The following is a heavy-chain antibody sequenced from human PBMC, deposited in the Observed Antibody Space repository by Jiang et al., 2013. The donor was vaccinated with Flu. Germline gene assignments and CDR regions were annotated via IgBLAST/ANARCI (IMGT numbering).Heavy chain of an antibody. V-gene: IGHV1-24*01. Sequence: GAEVKKPGASVKVSCKVSGYTLTELSMHWVRQAPGRGLEWMGGFDPEEGETIYAQKFQGRVSMTEDTSTDTASMELSSLRSEDTAVYYCATAISRGLGGDFVGYYFGMDVWGQGTTVIVSS. CDR3: ATAISRGLGGDFVGYYFGMDV. CDR2: FDPEEGET. D-gene: IGHD2-21*02. CDR1: GYTLTELS. J-gene: IGHJ6*02.